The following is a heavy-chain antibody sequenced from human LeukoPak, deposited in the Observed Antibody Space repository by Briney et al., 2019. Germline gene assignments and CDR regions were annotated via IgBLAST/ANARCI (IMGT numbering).Heavy chain of an antibody. CDR2: MNPNSGNT. D-gene: IGHD3-9*01. CDR3: ARFDFDNYYYYYYMDV. Sequence: ASVKVSCKASGYTSTSYGINWVRQATGQGLEWVGWMNPNSGNTGYAQKFQGRVTMTRNTSISTAYMELSSLRSEDTAVYYCARFDFDNYYYYYYMDVWGKGTTVTVSS. CDR1: GYTSTSYG. V-gene: IGHV1-8*02. J-gene: IGHJ6*03.